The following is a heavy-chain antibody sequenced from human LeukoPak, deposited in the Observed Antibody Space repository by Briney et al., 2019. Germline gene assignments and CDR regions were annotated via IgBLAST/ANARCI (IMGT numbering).Heavy chain of an antibody. V-gene: IGHV4-39*07. J-gene: IGHJ4*02. CDR3: ARVRKGAPTDY. CDR2: IYYSGST. D-gene: IGHD3-16*01. CDR1: GGSISSSSYY. Sequence: SETLSLTCTVSGGSISSSSYYWGWIRQPPGKGLEWIGSIYYSGSTYYNPSLKSRVTISVDTSKNQFSLKLSSVTAADTAVYYCARVRKGAPTDYWGQGTLVTVSS.